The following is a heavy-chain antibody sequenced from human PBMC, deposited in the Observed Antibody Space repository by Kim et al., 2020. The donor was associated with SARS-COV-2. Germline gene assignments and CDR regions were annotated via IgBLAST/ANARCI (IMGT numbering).Heavy chain of an antibody. CDR3: AKGVMAVTNRLSFDY. J-gene: IGHJ4*02. D-gene: IGHD4-17*01. V-gene: IGHV3-23*01. CDR2: ISNSADRT. CDR1: GFSSSNYA. Sequence: GGSLRLSCAVSGFSSSNYAMTWVRQAPGKGLEWVSTISNSADRTYYADSVKGRFTISRDNSKNTLYLQMNSLRAEDTALYYCAKGVMAVTNRLSFDYWGQGTLVTVSS.